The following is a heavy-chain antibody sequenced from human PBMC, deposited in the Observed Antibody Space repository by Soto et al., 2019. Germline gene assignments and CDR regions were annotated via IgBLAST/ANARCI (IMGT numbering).Heavy chain of an antibody. CDR1: GYTLTSYG. Sequence: ASVKVSCKASGYTLTSYGISWVRQAPGQGLEWMGWISAYNGNTNYAQKLQGRVTMTTDTSTSTAYMELRSLRSDDTAVYYCARDGITIFGVVTPWNYYGMDVWGQGTTVTVSS. CDR3: ARDGITIFGVVTPWNYYGMDV. V-gene: IGHV1-18*01. J-gene: IGHJ6*02. D-gene: IGHD3-3*01. CDR2: ISAYNGNT.